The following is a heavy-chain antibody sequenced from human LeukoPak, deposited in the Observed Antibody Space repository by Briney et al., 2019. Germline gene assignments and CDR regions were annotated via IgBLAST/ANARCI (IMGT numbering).Heavy chain of an antibody. V-gene: IGHV3-7*01. CDR2: IRPDGSDK. Sequence: GGSVRLFCAVSGLTYSNYWMGGVRQAPAKGLEWVANIRPDGSDKHYADSVRGRFTISRDNAQNSLYLQMNSLRAEDSGVYYCGRWAATAGLDSWGQGTLVTVS. D-gene: IGHD6-13*01. CDR3: GRWAATAGLDS. J-gene: IGHJ5*02. CDR1: GLTYSNYW.